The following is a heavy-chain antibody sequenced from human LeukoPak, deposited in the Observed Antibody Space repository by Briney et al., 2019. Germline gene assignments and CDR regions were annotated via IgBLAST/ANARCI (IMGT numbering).Heavy chain of an antibody. CDR2: IYYSGST. CDR1: GGSISSYY. Sequence: SETLSLTCTVSGGSISSYYWSWIRQPPGKGLEWIGHIYYSGSTNYNPSLKSRVTTSVDTSKNQLSLKLSSVTAADTAVYYCARDVEYCTNGVCYEANWFDPWGQGTLVTVSS. CDR3: ARDVEYCTNGVCYEANWFDP. V-gene: IGHV4-59*01. D-gene: IGHD2-8*01. J-gene: IGHJ5*02.